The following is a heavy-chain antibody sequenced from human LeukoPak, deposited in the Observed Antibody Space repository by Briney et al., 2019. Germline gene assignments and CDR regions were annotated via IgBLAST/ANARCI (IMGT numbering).Heavy chain of an antibody. J-gene: IGHJ4*02. D-gene: IGHD3-9*01. CDR3: ARGLDILTGYTDY. CDR2: ISSNGGST. Sequence: PGGSLRLSCAASGFTFSSYAMHRVRQAPGKGLEYVSAISSNGGSTYYANSVKGRFTISRDNSKNTLYLQMGSLRAEDMAVYYCARGLDILTGYTDYWGQGTLVTVSS. V-gene: IGHV3-64*01. CDR1: GFTFSSYA.